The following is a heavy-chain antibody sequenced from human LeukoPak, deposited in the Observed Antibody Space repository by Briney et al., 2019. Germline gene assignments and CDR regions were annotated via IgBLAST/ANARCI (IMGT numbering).Heavy chain of an antibody. CDR3: ARGYNYEY. CDR1: GYSFTTYW. Sequence: GESLKISCQGSGYSFTTYWIGWVRQMPGKGLEWMGIIYPGDSDSKYSPSFQGQVTISAVKSISTAYLQWSSLKASDTAVYYCARGYNYEYWGQGTLVTVSS. CDR2: IYPGDSDS. J-gene: IGHJ4*02. D-gene: IGHD5-24*01. V-gene: IGHV5-51*01.